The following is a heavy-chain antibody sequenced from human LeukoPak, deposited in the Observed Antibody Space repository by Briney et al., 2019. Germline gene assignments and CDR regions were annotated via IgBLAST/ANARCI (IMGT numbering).Heavy chain of an antibody. CDR3: ASIAARPDDYYYMDV. D-gene: IGHD6-6*01. CDR2: IRYDGTNK. CDR1: GFTFSNYG. V-gene: IGHV3-30*02. J-gene: IGHJ6*03. Sequence: GGSLRLSCAASGFTFSNYGMHWVRQAPGKGLEWVTFIRYDGTNKYYADSLKGRFTISRDNSKNTLYLQMNSLRAEDTAVYYCASIAARPDDYYYMDVWGKGTTVTVSS.